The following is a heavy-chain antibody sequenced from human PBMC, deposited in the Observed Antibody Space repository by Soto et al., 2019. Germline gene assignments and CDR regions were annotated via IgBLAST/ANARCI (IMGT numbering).Heavy chain of an antibody. CDR1: GGSISSYY. V-gene: IGHV4-59*01. J-gene: IGHJ6*02. D-gene: IGHD3-22*01. Sequence: SETLSLTCTVSGGSISSYYWTWIRQPPGKGLEWFGYISHSGTTDYNPSLKSRVSISVDTSKNQFSLRLDSVTAADTAVYYCARESSGAAHYYHYSLDVWGQGTTVTVSS. CDR3: ARESSGAAHYYHYSLDV. CDR2: ISHSGTT.